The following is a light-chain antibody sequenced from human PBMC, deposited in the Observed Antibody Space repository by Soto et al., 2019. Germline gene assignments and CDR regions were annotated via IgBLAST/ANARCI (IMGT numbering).Light chain of an antibody. J-gene: IGKJ5*01. CDR1: ESIARH. V-gene: IGKV1-39*01. CDR3: QQSYSALSIT. CDR2: AAS. Sequence: DLQMTQSPSSLSASVGDRVTITCRASESIARHLNWYQQKPGKAPKLLIYAASSLQNGVPSRFRGGGSGTDFTLTISNLQPEDFATYYCQQSYSALSITFGQGTRLVI.